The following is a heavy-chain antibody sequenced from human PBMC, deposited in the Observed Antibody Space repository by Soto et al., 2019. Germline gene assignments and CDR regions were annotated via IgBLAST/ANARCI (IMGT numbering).Heavy chain of an antibody. CDR1: GYTFTGYY. CDR2: INPNSGGT. D-gene: IGHD2-15*01. V-gene: IGHV1-2*04. J-gene: IGHJ3*02. Sequence: ASVKVSCKASGYTFTGYYMHWVRQAPGQGLEWMGWINPNSGGTNYAQKFQGWVTMTRDTSISTAYMELSRLRSDDTAVYYCARYCSGGSCYGLDAFDIWGQGTMVTVS. CDR3: ARYCSGGSCYGLDAFDI.